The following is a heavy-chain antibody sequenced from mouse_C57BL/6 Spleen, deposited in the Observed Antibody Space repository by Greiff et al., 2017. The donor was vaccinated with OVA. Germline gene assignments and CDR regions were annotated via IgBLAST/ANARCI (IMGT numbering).Heavy chain of an antibody. CDR2: IWSDGST. Sequence: QVQLKESGPGLVAPSQSLSITCTVSGFSLTSYGVHWVRQPPGKGLEWLVVIWSDGSTTYNSALKSRLSISKDKSKSQFFLKMNSLQTDDTAMYYCARHHCYDYDGTGFAYWGQGTLVTVSA. D-gene: IGHD2-4*01. J-gene: IGHJ3*01. CDR1: GFSLTSYG. V-gene: IGHV2-6-1*01. CDR3: ARHHCYDYDGTGFAY.